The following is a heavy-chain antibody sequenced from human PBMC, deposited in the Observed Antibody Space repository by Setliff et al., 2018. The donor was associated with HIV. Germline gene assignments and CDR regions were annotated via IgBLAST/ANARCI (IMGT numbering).Heavy chain of an antibody. CDR2: INTNTGNP. J-gene: IGHJ4*02. CDR3: ARDPPYYDFWSGSHFDY. Sequence: ASVKVSCKAAGYSLTSYSINWLRQAPGQGLEWMGYINTNTGNPTYAQGFTGRFVFSLDTSVSTAYLQISSLKAEDTAVYYCARDPPYYDFWSGSHFDYWGQGTLVTV. V-gene: IGHV7-4-1*02. D-gene: IGHD3-3*01. CDR1: GYSLTSYS.